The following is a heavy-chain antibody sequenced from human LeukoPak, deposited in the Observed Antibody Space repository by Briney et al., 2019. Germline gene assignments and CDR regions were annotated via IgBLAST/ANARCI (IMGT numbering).Heavy chain of an antibody. D-gene: IGHD4-17*01. CDR1: GFTFSSYA. CDR3: ANHDYGDYYYFDY. J-gene: IGHJ4*02. V-gene: IGHV3-23*01. Sequence: GGSLRLSCAASGFTFSSYAMSWVRQAPGKGLEWVSAISGSGGSTYYADSVKGRFTISRDNSKNTLYLQMNSLRAEDTAVYYCANHDYGDYYYFDYWGQGTLVTVSS. CDR2: ISGSGGST.